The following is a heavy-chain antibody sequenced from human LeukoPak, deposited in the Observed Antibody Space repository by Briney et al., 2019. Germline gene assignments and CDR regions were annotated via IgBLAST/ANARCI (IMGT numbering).Heavy chain of an antibody. V-gene: IGHV3-20*04. Sequence: GGSLRLSCAASGFTFDDYDMSWVRQAPGKGLEWVSNINWNGGSTAYADSVKGRFTISRDNVKNSLYLQMNSLRADDTALYYCARTGRYSSSWYPDYWGQGTLVTVSS. J-gene: IGHJ4*02. D-gene: IGHD6-13*01. CDR1: GFTFDDYD. CDR2: INWNGGST. CDR3: ARTGRYSSSWYPDY.